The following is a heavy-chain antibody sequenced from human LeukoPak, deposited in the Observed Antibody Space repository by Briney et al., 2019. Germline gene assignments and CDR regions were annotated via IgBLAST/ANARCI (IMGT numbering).Heavy chain of an antibody. V-gene: IGHV3-11*01. CDR3: ARDFGDPYYYYGMDV. J-gene: IGHJ6*02. D-gene: IGHD4-17*01. Sequence: GGSLRLSCAASGFTFSDYYMSWIRQAPGKGLEWVSYISSSGSTIYCADSVKGRFTISRDNAKNSLYLQMNSLRAEDTAVYYCARDFGDPYYYYGMDVWGQGTTVTVSS. CDR2: ISSSGSTI. CDR1: GFTFSDYY.